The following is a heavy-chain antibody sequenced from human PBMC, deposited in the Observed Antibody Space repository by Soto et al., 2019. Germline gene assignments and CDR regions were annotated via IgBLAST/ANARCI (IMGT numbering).Heavy chain of an antibody. V-gene: IGHV2-5*01. J-gene: IGHJ6*02. CDR2: IYWNDDK. D-gene: IGHD5-18*01. CDR3: ARRVTAPTYYYYGMDV. Sequence: SGPTLVNPTQTLTLTCTFSGFSLSTSGVGVGWIRQPPGKALEWLALIYWNDDKRYSPSLKSRLTITKDTSKNQVVLTMTNMDPVDTATYYCARRVTAPTYYYYGMDVWGQGTTVTVSS. CDR1: GFSLSTSGVG.